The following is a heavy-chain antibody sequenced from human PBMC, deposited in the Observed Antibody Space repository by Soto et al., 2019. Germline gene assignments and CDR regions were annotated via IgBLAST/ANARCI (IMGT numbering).Heavy chain of an antibody. CDR3: ARLPRGCNKTSCYYADH. CDR2: MYPGDSDT. D-gene: IGHD3-22*01. CDR1: GYDFNTNW. V-gene: IGHV5-51*01. Sequence: GESLKISCRGSGYDFNTNWFGWVRQLPGRGLEWVGIMYPGDSDTRLHPSLQGHVTLSADVTVSTAFLQWRTLKTSGSGMYFCARLPRGCNKTSCYYADHWGQGTSVTVSS. J-gene: IGHJ4*02.